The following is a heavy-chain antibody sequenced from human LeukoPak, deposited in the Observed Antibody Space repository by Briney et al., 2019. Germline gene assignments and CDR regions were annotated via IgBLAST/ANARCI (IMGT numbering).Heavy chain of an antibody. CDR1: GYTLTELS. CDR3: ATAKQQWLHFDY. V-gene: IGHV1-24*01. Sequence: GPSVKVSCKVSGYTLTELSMHWVRQAPGKGLEWMGGFDPEDGETIYAQKFQGRVTMTEDTSTDTAYMELSSLRSEDTAVYYCATAKQQWLHFDYWGQGTLVTVSS. D-gene: IGHD6-19*01. J-gene: IGHJ4*02. CDR2: FDPEDGET.